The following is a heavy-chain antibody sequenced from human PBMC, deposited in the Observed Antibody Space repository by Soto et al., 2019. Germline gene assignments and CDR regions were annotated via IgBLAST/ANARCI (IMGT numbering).Heavy chain of an antibody. CDR2: INSDGSST. D-gene: IGHD3-3*01. CDR1: GFTFSSYW. V-gene: IGHV3-74*01. Sequence: GGSLRLSCAASGFTFSSYWMHWVRQAPGKGLVWVSRINSDGSSTSYADSVKGRFTISRDNAKNTLYLQMNSLRAEDTAVYYCARVHSGGRITIFGVVRNDAFDIWGQGTMVTVSS. CDR3: ARVHSGGRITIFGVVRNDAFDI. J-gene: IGHJ3*02.